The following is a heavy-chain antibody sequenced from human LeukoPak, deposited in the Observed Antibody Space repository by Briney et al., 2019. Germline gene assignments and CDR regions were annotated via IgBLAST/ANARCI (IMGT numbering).Heavy chain of an antibody. V-gene: IGHV3-30*18. CDR1: GFTFSSYG. CDR3: AKDGTIFGVVIPYFDY. CDR2: ISYDGSNK. D-gene: IGHD3-3*01. Sequence: GGSLRLSCAASGFTFSSYGMHWVRQAPGKGLEWVAVISYDGSNKYYADSVKGRFTISRDNSKNTLYLQMNSLRAEDTAVYYCAKDGTIFGVVIPYFDYWGQGTLVTVSS. J-gene: IGHJ4*02.